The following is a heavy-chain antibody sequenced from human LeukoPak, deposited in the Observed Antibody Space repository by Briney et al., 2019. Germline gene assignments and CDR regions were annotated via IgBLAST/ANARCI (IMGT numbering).Heavy chain of an antibody. CDR1: GGSISRGGYY. Sequence: PSQTLSLTCTVSGGSISRGGYYWSWIRQHPGKGLEWIGYIYYSGSTYYNPSLKSRVTISVDTSKNQFSLKLSSVTAADTAVYYCASSGVYYYDSSGYPDAFDIWGQGTMVTVSS. CDR2: IYYSGST. V-gene: IGHV4-31*03. D-gene: IGHD3-22*01. J-gene: IGHJ3*02. CDR3: ASSGVYYYDSSGYPDAFDI.